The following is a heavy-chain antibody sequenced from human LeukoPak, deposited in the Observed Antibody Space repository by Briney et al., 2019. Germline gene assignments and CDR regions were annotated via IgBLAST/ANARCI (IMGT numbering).Heavy chain of an antibody. D-gene: IGHD4-17*01. CDR1: GVSFNDYY. V-gene: IGHV4-34*01. Sequence: PSETLPLTCAVSGVSFNDYYWSWVRQTPEKGLEWIGEINHSGYTNNSPSLKSRVTISIDTSRRQFSLNMRSVTVADTGIYYCTRMTTGHDYWGQGTLVTVSS. CDR3: TRMTTGHDY. J-gene: IGHJ4*02. CDR2: INHSGYT.